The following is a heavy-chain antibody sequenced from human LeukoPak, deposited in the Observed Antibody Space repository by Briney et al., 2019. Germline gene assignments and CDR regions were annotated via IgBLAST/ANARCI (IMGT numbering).Heavy chain of an antibody. Sequence: PSETLSLTCTVSGGSISSSNYYWGWIRQPPGKGLECIGSVYYSGSTYYNPSLKSRVTISVDTSKNQFSLKLSSVTAADTAVYYCARAGGQWLAPSHFDYWGQGTLVTVSS. V-gene: IGHV4-39*07. CDR1: GGSISSSNYY. CDR3: ARAGGQWLAPSHFDY. D-gene: IGHD6-19*01. CDR2: VYYSGST. J-gene: IGHJ4*02.